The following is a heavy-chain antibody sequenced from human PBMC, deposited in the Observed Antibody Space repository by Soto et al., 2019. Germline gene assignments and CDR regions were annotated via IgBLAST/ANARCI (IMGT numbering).Heavy chain of an antibody. CDR1: CSPIMSEDQH. D-gene: IGHD1-1*01. V-gene: IGHV4-30-4*01. J-gene: IGHJ6*02. CDR3: ARDRPVGPCAYKGDQEMDL. CDR2: LYHSGAS. Sequence: PSETLSLTCTVSCSPIMSEDQHWSCVRQSPGKGLEWIGHLYHSGASYRTEALDRRVTISLDMSKNQFSLHMTSVPAADTDTYFCARDRPVGPCAYKGDQEMDLLGQGTMVTVSS.